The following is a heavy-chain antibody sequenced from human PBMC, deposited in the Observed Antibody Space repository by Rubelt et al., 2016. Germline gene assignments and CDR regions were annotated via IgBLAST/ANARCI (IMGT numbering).Heavy chain of an antibody. J-gene: IGHJ4*02. CDR1: GFTFSDYL. CDR2: ISYDGSNE. D-gene: IGHD4-23*01. CDR3: AKSSGAVVIDY. V-gene: IGHV3-30*18. Sequence: VQPGGSLRLSCAASGFTFSDYLMHWVRQAPGKGLEWVTVISYDGSNEYYADSVKGRFTISRDNSKNTLYLQMNSLRAEDTAVYYCAKSSGAVVIDYWGQGTLVTVSS.